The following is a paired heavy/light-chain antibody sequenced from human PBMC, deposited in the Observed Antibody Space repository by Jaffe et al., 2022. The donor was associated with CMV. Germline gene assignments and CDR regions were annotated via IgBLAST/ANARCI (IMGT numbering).Light chain of an antibody. CDR3: MQALHTAWT. CDR1: QSLLYSNGRNY. J-gene: IGKJ1*01. CDR2: LGS. V-gene: IGKV2-28*01. Sequence: EIVLTQSPLSLPASPGEPASISCRSSQSLLYSNGRNYLNWYLQKPGHSPQLLIFLGSNRASGVPDRFSGIGSGTDFTLRISRVEAEDAGVYYCMQALHTAWTFGQGTKVEI.
Heavy chain of an antibody. Sequence: EVQLVESGGGLIQPGGSLRLSCGAPGFTVSGNYMSWVRLVPGKGLEWVGAIYRGDDTYYADFVKGRFTISRDNRKNTVSLQMNNLRADDTAVYYCATDPHAGSGRWGQGALVTVSS. V-gene: IGHV3-53*01. CDR1: GFTVSGNY. D-gene: IGHD6-19*01. CDR2: IYRGDDT. CDR3: ATDPHAGSGR. J-gene: IGHJ1*01.